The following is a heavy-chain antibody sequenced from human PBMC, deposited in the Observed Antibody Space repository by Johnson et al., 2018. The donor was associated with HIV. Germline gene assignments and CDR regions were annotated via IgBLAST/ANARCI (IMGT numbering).Heavy chain of an antibody. V-gene: IGHV3-7*01. CDR3: ARGSGHLQQLDDYAFDI. CDR2: VKRHGRET. CDR1: GFN. J-gene: IGHJ3*02. Sequence: VQLVESGGGLVQPGGSLRVSCAASGFNLSWVRRAPGKGLEWVANVKRHGRETYYVDSVKGRFTISIDNAKKSLSLQMNSLRAEDTAVYYCARGSGHLQQLDDYAFDIWGQGTMVTVSS. D-gene: IGHD6-13*01.